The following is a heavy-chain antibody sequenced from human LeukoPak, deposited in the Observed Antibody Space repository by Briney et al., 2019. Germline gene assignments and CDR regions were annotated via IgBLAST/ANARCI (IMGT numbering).Heavy chain of an antibody. Sequence: GGSLRLSCAASGFTFSSYAMHWVRQAPGKGLEYVSAISSNGGSTYYANSVKGRFTISRDNSKNTLYLQMGSLRAEDMAVYYCARLTSTIPDAFDIWGQGTMVTVSS. CDR3: ARLTSTIPDAFDI. V-gene: IGHV3-64*01. J-gene: IGHJ3*02. D-gene: IGHD3-3*01. CDR2: ISSNGGST. CDR1: GFTFSSYA.